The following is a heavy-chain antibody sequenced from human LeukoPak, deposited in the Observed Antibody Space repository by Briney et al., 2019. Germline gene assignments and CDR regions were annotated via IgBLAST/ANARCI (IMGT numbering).Heavy chain of an antibody. Sequence: SETLSLTCSVSGGSITSYYWSWIRQPPGKGLEWIGYISYSGSTNYNPSLKSRVSISIDTSKNQFSLKLSSVTAADTAVYYCASGGYCSSGSCYPNWFDPWGQGTLVTVSS. J-gene: IGHJ5*02. CDR3: ASGGYCSSGSCYPNWFDP. CDR2: ISYSGST. D-gene: IGHD2-15*01. CDR1: GGSITSYY. V-gene: IGHV4-59*01.